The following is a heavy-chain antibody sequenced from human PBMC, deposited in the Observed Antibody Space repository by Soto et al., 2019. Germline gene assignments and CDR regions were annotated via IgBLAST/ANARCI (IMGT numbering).Heavy chain of an antibody. Sequence: PSETLSLTCTVSGGSISSYYWSWIRQPPGKGLEWIGYIYYSGSTNYNPSLKSRVTISVDTSKNQFSLKLSSVTAAGTAVYYCARAGTIDRYYYYYMDVWGKGTTVTVSS. D-gene: IGHD1-7*01. CDR1: GGSISSYY. J-gene: IGHJ6*03. CDR3: ARAGTIDRYYYYYMDV. V-gene: IGHV4-59*08. CDR2: IYYSGST.